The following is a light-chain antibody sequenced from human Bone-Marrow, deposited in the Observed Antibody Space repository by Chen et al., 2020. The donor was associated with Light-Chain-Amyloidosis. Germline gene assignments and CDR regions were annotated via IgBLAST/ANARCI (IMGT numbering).Light chain of an antibody. CDR3: QAYDSSRSGVV. J-gene: IGLJ3*02. Sequence: QSVLTQPPSVSGAPGQRLTISCTGSTYNIGAGFDVHWYQQLPGTVPKLLIYGNNNRRSGVADRFSGCKSGTSGSLAITGLQAEDEAEYDCQAYDSSRSGVVFGGGTKMTGL. CDR1: TYNIGAGFD. CDR2: GNN. V-gene: IGLV1-40*01.